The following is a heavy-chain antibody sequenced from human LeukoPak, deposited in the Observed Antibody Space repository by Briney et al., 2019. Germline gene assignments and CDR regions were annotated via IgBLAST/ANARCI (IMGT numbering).Heavy chain of an antibody. Sequence: GGSLRLSCAASGFTFRTYSMNWVRQAPGKGLEWVSYIGANSAIFHADSVKGRFTISRDNAKNSLSLQMNSLRDDDTAVYYCARDGYYGAFDIWGQGTMVTVSS. CDR1: GFTFRTYS. CDR2: IGANSAI. D-gene: IGHD3-10*01. V-gene: IGHV3-48*02. J-gene: IGHJ3*02. CDR3: ARDGYYGAFDI.